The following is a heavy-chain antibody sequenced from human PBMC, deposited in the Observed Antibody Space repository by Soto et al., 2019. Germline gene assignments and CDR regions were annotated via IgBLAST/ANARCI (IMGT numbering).Heavy chain of an antibody. CDR2: VNPANGNR. J-gene: IGHJ5*02. V-gene: IGHV1-18*04. CDR3: ARDRLRGYDNSGLYS. Sequence: QGQLVQSGSELRKPGASVKVLCEASGYSFSYYGIHWVRQAPGKGLEWMGWVNPANGNRNYAQKFDDRVTMSIDTSTNTMSLELRRLKFDDTATYYCARDRLRGYDNSGLYSWGQGTGVTVSS. D-gene: IGHD3-22*01. CDR1: GYSFSYYG.